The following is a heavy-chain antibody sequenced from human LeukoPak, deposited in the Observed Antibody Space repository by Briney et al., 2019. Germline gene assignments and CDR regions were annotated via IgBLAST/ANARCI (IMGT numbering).Heavy chain of an antibody. CDR2: ISGSGGST. V-gene: IGHV3-23*01. CDR1: GFTFSSCA. Sequence: PGGSLRRSCAASGFTFSSCAMSWFRQAPGKGLEWVSAISGSGGSTYYADSVKGRFTISRDNSKNTLYLQMNSLRAEDTAVYYCAKDYSHYYYDSRGIDYWGQGTLVTVPS. J-gene: IGHJ4*02. CDR3: AKDYSHYYYDSRGIDY. D-gene: IGHD3-22*01.